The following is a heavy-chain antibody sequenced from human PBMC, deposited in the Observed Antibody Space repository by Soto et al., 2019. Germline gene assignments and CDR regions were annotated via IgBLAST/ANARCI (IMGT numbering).Heavy chain of an antibody. CDR2: ISGSGGST. D-gene: IGHD3-10*01. V-gene: IGHV3-23*01. Sequence: PGGSLRLSCAASGFTFSSYAMSWVRQAPGKGLEWVSAISGSGGSTYYADSVKGRFTISRDNSKNTLYLQMNSLRAEDTAVYYCAKDSDYYGSGSYGSFDYWGQGTLVTVSS. CDR1: GFTFSSYA. CDR3: AKDSDYYGSGSYGSFDY. J-gene: IGHJ4*02.